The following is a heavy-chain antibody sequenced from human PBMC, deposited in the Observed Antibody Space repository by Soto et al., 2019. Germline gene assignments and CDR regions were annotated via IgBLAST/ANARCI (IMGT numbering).Heavy chain of an antibody. V-gene: IGHV4-4*02. J-gene: IGHJ5*02. CDR1: GGSISSSNW. CDR2: IYHSGST. CDR3: ARDLPGAAAAGGGFDP. Sequence: QVQLQESGPGLVKPSGTLSLTCAVSGGSISSSNWWSWVRQPPGKGLEWIGEIYHSGSTNYNPSLKSRGTVSVAKSKNQFSLKLSSVAAADTAVYYCARDLPGAAAAGGGFDPWGQGTLVTVSS. D-gene: IGHD6-13*01.